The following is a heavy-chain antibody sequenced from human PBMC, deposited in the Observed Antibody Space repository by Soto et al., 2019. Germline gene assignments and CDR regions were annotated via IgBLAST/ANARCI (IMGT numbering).Heavy chain of an antibody. J-gene: IGHJ4*02. CDR3: ARSLGIAAAATD. CDR2: ISGYNGNT. V-gene: IGHV1-18*01. Sequence: ASVKVSCKASGYTFTSYSFNWVRQAPGQGLEWMGWISGYNGNTKYPQKLQGRVTMTTETSTSTAYMELRSLRSDDTAMYYCARSLGIAAAATDWGQGTLVTVSS. D-gene: IGHD6-13*01. CDR1: GYTFTSYS.